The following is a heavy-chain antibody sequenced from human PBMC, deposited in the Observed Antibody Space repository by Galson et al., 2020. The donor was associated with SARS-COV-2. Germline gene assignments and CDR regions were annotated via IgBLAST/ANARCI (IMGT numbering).Heavy chain of an antibody. CDR3: ASQKGLSSSWYRAEAHKKPDY. CDR2: IYYSGST. CDR1: GGSISSSSYY. D-gene: IGHD6-13*01. V-gene: IGHV4-39*01. Sequence: ETSETLSLTCTVSGGSISSSSYYWGWIRQPPGKGLEWIGSIYYSGSTYYNPSLKSRVTISVDTSKNQFSLKLSSVTAADTAVYYCASQKGLSSSWYRAEAHKKPDYWGQGTLVTVSS. J-gene: IGHJ4*02.